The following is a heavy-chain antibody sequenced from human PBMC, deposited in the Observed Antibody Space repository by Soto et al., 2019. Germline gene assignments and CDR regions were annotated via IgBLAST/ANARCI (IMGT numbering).Heavy chain of an antibody. D-gene: IGHD2-15*01. CDR1: GYTFTNYA. CDR2: INVYNDKT. Sequence: ASVKVSCKASGYTFTNYAFSWVRQAPGQGLEWMGWINVYNDKTRYAENVQGRITMTTDTSTSTVYMELRSLRSDDTAVYYCARDLPWVCGGGSCNTNEGNYGMDVWGPGTTVTVSS. CDR3: ARDLPWVCGGGSCNTNEGNYGMDV. J-gene: IGHJ6*02. V-gene: IGHV1-18*01.